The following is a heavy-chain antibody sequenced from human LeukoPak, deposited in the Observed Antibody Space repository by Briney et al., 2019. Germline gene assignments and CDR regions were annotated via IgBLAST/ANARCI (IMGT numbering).Heavy chain of an antibody. CDR3: TTGTWIQLWLPDY. D-gene: IGHD5-18*01. V-gene: IGHV3-15*01. CDR1: GFTFSNAC. Sequence: GGSLRLSCAASGFTFSNACMSWVRQAPGKGLEWVGNIKSKTDGGTTDFAAPVKGRFTISRDDSENTLFLQMNSLKTEDTAVYYCTTGTWIQLWLPDYWGQGTLVTVSS. CDR2: IKSKTDGGTT. J-gene: IGHJ4*02.